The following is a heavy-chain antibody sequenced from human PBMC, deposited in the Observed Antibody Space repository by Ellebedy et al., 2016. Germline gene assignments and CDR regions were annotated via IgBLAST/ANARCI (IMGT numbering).Heavy chain of an antibody. Sequence: GGSLRLSCAASGFTFSSYAMSWVRQAPGKGLEWVSAISGSGGSTYYADSVKGRFTISRDNSKNTLYLQMNSLRAEDTAVYYCAKGAVAGWMEAFYFDYWGQGTLVTVSS. CDR2: ISGSGGST. D-gene: IGHD6-19*01. J-gene: IGHJ4*02. V-gene: IGHV3-23*01. CDR1: GFTFSSYA. CDR3: AKGAVAGWMEAFYFDY.